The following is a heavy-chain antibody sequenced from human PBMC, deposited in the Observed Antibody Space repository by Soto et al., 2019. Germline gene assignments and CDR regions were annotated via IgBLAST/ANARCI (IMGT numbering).Heavy chain of an antibody. D-gene: IGHD1-7*01. CDR1: GFTFSSYG. V-gene: IGHV3-33*06. Sequence: VQLVESGGGVVQPGRSLRLSCAASGFTFSSYGMHWVRQAPGKGLEWVAVIWYDGSNKYYADSVKGRFTISRDNSKNTLYLQMNSLRAEDTAVYYCAKEDNWNYVHAFDIWGQGTMVTVSS. CDR2: IWYDGSNK. CDR3: AKEDNWNYVHAFDI. J-gene: IGHJ3*02.